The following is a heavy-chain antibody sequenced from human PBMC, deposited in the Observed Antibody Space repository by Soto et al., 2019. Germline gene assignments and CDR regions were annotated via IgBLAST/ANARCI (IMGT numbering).Heavy chain of an antibody. V-gene: IGHV3-21*01. J-gene: IGHJ5*02. CDR3: ATEGHNDGSGPLGH. D-gene: IGHD3-22*01. CDR2: ISSSSSYI. Sequence: PGGSLRLSCAASGFTFSSYSMNWVRQAPGKGLEWVSSISSSSSYIYYADSVKGRFTISRDNAKNSLYLQMNSLRAEDTAVYYCATEGHNDGSGPLGHWGQGTLVTVS. CDR1: GFTFSSYS.